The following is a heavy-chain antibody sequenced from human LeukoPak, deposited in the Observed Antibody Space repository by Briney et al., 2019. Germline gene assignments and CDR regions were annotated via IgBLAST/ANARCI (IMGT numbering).Heavy chain of an antibody. J-gene: IGHJ4*02. CDR3: ARAAPSRTLIGSGADY. CDR1: GFTFSSYS. Sequence: GGSLRLSCAASGFTFSSYSMNWVRHAPGKGLEWVSSISSSSSYIYYADSVKGRFTISRDNAKNSLYLQMNSLRAEDTAVYYCARAAPSRTLIGSGADYWGQGIQVTVSS. CDR2: ISSSSSYI. D-gene: IGHD3-22*01. V-gene: IGHV3-21*01.